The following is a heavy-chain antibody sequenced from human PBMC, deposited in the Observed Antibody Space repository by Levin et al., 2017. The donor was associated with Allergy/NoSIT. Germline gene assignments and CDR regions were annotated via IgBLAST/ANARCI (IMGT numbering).Heavy chain of an antibody. CDR1: GYRFSSSW. J-gene: IGHJ6*03. V-gene: IGHV5-51*01. CDR3: ARHPHGNYYYMDV. CDR2: IYPGDSDT. D-gene: IGHD4-17*01. Sequence: GESLKISCKGSGYRFSSSWIAWVRQMPGKGLEWMGIIYPGDSDTRYSPPFRGQVTMSADKSISTAYLQWSSLRASDTATYYCARHPHGNYYYMDVWGEGTTVSVSS.